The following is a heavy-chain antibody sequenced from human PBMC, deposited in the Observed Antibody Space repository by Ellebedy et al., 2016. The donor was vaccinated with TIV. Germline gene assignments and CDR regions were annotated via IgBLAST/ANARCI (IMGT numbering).Heavy chain of an antibody. CDR1: GYTFTGYY. V-gene: IGHV1-2*02. Sequence: AASVKVSCKASGYTFTGYYMHWVRQAPGQGLEWMGWINPNSGDTNYAQNFQGRVTMTRDTSLSTAYMELSSLRSDDTAVYYCARDLRNYYYYGMDVWGQGTTVTVSS. J-gene: IGHJ6*02. CDR3: ARDLRNYYYYGMDV. CDR2: INPNSGDT.